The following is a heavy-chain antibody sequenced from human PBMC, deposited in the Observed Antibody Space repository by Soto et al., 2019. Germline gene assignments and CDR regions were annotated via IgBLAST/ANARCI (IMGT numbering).Heavy chain of an antibody. V-gene: IGHV4-31*03. D-gene: IGHD2-2*01. CDR1: GGSISSGGYY. Sequence: QVQLQESGPGLVKPSQTLSLTCTVSGGSISSGGYYWSWIRQHPGKGLEWIGYIYYSGSTYYNPSLKSRVTISVDTSKNQVSLKLSSGTAADTAVYYCSRGSSYAFPSLYYWGQGTLVTVSS. J-gene: IGHJ4*02. CDR3: SRGSSYAFPSLYY. CDR2: IYYSGST.